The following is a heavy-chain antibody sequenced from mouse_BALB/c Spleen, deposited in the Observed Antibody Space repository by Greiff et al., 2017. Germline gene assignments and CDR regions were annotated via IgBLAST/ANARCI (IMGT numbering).Heavy chain of an antibody. CDR1: GFTFSSYT. CDR3: ARSAGDYGSAY. J-gene: IGHJ3*01. V-gene: IGHV5-12-2*01. Sequence: EVKLQESGGGLVQPGGSLKLSCAASGFTFSSYTMSWVRQTPEKRLEWVAYISNGGGSTYYPDTVKGRFTISRDNAKNTLYLQMSSLKSEDTAMYYCARSAGDYGSAYWGQGTLVTVSA. CDR2: ISNGGGST. D-gene: IGHD1-1*01.